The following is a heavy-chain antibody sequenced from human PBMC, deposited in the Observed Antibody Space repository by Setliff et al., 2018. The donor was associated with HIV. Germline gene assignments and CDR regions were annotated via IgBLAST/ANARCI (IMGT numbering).Heavy chain of an antibody. J-gene: IGHJ4*02. CDR3: ARWCAAAGCYPAIYHFDS. CDR1: GYTFSEYA. CDR2: IDTDNGYR. D-gene: IGHD2-2*01. V-gene: IGHV1-3*04. Sequence: GASVNVSCKASGYTFSEYAIHWVRQAPGQRLEWMGRIDTDNGYRRYSPKLQGRVTITKDTSANTAYMELRGLRSEDTAVYYCARWCAAAGCYPAIYHFDSWGQGTLVTVSS.